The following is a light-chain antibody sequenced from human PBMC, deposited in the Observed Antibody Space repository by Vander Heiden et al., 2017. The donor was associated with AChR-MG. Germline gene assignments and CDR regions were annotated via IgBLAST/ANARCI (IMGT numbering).Light chain of an antibody. Sequence: QSVLTQPPSVSGAPGQRVTISCTGSSSDIGAGYDVHWYQQLPGTAPKLLIYGNSHRPSGVPDRFSGSKSGTSASLAITGLQADDEADYYCQSYDSSLSGVVFGGGTKLTVL. CDR1: SSDIGAGYD. CDR2: GNS. V-gene: IGLV1-40*01. J-gene: IGLJ2*01. CDR3: QSYDSSLSGVV.